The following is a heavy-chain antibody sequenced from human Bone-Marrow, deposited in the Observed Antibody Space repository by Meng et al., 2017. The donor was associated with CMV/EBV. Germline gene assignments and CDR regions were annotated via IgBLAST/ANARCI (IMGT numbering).Heavy chain of an antibody. V-gene: IGHV3-23*03. CDR1: GFTFSSYA. J-gene: IGHJ4*02. D-gene: IGHD1-26*01. CDR3: ATTAKGGWELLREDY. CDR2: IYSGGSST. Sequence: GGSLRLSCAASGFTFSSYAMSWVRQTPGKGLEWVSVIYSGGSSTYYADSVKGRFTISRDNSKNTLYLQMSSLRAEDTAVYYCATTAKGGWELLREDYWGQGTLVTVSS.